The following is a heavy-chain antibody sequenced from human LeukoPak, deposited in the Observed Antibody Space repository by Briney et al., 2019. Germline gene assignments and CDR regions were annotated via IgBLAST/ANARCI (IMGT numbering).Heavy chain of an antibody. CDR2: INHSGST. CDR3: ARDRFANWFDP. CDR1: GGSFSGYY. J-gene: IGHJ5*02. Sequence: SETLTLTCAVYGGSFSGYYWSWIRQPPGKGLEWIGEINHSGSTNYNPSLKSRVTISVDTSKNQFSLKLSPVTAADTAVYYCARDRFANWFDPWGQGTLVTVSS. V-gene: IGHV4-34*01. D-gene: IGHD3-10*01.